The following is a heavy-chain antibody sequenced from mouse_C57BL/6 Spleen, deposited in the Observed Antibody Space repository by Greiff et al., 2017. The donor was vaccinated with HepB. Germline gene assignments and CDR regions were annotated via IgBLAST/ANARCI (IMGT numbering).Heavy chain of an antibody. V-gene: IGHV1-7*01. CDR1: GYTFSSYW. CDR3: ARTWEGVYFDY. D-gene: IGHD4-1*01. CDR2: INPSSGYT. J-gene: IGHJ2*01. Sequence: VQLQQSGAELATPGASVKLSCKASGYTFSSYWMHWVKQRPGQGLEWIGYINPSSGYTKYNQKFKDKATLIADKSSSTAYMQLSSLTYEDSAVYYGARTWEGVYFDYWGQGTALTVSS.